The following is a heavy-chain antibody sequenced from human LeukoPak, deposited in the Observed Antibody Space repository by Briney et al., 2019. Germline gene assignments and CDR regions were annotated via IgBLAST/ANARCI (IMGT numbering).Heavy chain of an antibody. D-gene: IGHD1-20*01. Sequence: GASVKVSCKASGYTFTSYYMHWVRQAPGQGLEWMGIINPSGGSTSYAQKFQGRVTMTRDTSTSTAYMELSSLGSEDTAVYYCARGLLTGTFDIWGQGTMVTVSS. J-gene: IGHJ3*02. CDR1: GYTFTSYY. CDR3: ARGLLTGTFDI. V-gene: IGHV1-46*03. CDR2: INPSGGST.